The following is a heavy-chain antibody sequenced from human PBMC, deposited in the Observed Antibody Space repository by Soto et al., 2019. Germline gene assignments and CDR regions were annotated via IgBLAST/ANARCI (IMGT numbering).Heavy chain of an antibody. CDR2: ISSSGSTI. V-gene: IGHV3-48*03. CDR1: GFTFSSYE. D-gene: IGHD3-3*01. J-gene: IGHJ4*02. CDR3: ARELSRYDFWSGYYKARTDPGTVGY. Sequence: SLRLSCAASGFTFSSYEMNWVRQAPGKGLEWVSYISSSGSTIYYADSVKGRFTISRDNAKNSLYLQMNSLRAEDTAVYYCARELSRYDFWSGYYKARTDPGTVGYWGQGTLVTVSS.